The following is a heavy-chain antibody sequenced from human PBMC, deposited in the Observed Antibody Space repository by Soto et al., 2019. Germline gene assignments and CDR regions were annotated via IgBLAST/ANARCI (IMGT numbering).Heavy chain of an antibody. J-gene: IGHJ4*02. CDR3: ARDHLFDY. CDR1: GYSFTNYG. CDR2: ISAYNGNT. Sequence: EASVKVSCKASGYSFTNYGISWVRQAPGQGLEWMGWISAYNGNTNYAQNFQGRVTMTTDISTTTAYMELRSLRSDDTAVYYCARDHLFDYWGQGTLVTVSS. V-gene: IGHV1-18*01.